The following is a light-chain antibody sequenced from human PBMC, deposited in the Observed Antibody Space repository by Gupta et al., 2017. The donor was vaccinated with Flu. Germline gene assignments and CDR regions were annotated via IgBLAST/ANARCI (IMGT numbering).Light chain of an antibody. CDR3: QQYGSSLLT. CDR1: QSVSSSY. V-gene: IGKV3-20*01. J-gene: IGKJ4*01. Sequence: EIVLTQSPGTPSLSPGERATLSCRASQSVSSSYLAWYQQKPGQAPRLLIFGASIRATGIPDRFSGSGSGTDFTLIISRLEPEDFAVYYCQQYGSSLLTFGGGTKVEIK. CDR2: GAS.